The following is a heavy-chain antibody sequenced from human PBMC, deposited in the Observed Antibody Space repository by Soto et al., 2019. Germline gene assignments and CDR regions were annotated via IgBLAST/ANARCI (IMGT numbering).Heavy chain of an antibody. D-gene: IGHD2-8*01. V-gene: IGHV3-33*01. CDR1: GFVFNTYG. CDR2: IWHDGSYT. J-gene: IGHJ6*02. Sequence: QVQLVESGGGVVQPGRSLRLSCAASGFVFNTYGMHWVRQSPGKGLEWVAVIWHDGSYTVYADSVKGRFIISRDNSKNTLYLQMNSLRAEDTGVFYCAREDMNGRGDYGFDVWGQGTTVTVSS. CDR3: AREDMNGRGDYGFDV.